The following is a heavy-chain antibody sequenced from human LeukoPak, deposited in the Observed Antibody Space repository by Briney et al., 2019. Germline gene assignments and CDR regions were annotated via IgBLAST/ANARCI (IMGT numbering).Heavy chain of an antibody. CDR1: GGSFSGYY. J-gene: IGHJ6*03. D-gene: IGHD3-10*01. CDR3: ARDGLNTMVRGKIHYYYMDV. CDR2: INHSGST. Sequence: SETLSLTCAVYGGSFSGYYWSWIRQPPGKGLEWIGEINHSGSTNYNPSLKSRVTISVDTSKNQFSLKLSSVTAADTAVYYCARDGLNTMVRGKIHYYYMDVWGQGTMVTVSS. V-gene: IGHV4-34*01.